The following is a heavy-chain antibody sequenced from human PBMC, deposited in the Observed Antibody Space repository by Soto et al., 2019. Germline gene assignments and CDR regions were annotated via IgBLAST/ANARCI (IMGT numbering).Heavy chain of an antibody. Sequence: GESLKISGNGSGYSFTSYWISWVRQMPGKGLEWMGRIDPSDSYTNYSPSFQGHVTISADKSISTAYLQWSSLKASDTAMYYCARIGGYYDSSGYLVYWGQGTLVTVYS. CDR1: GYSFTSYW. CDR2: IDPSDSYT. CDR3: ARIGGYYDSSGYLVY. J-gene: IGHJ4*02. V-gene: IGHV5-10-1*01. D-gene: IGHD3-22*01.